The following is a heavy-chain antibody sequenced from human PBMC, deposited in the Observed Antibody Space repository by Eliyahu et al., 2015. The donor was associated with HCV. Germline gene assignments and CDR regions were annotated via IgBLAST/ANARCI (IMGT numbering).Heavy chain of an antibody. CDR3: AREDSSPYFDY. CDR2: IYTSGST. Sequence: QVQLQESGPGLVKPSQTLSLTCTVXGGSISXGSYYWSWIRQPAGKGLEWIGRIYTSGSTNYNPSLKSRVTISVDTSKNQFSLKLSSVTAADTAVYYCAREDSSPYFDYWGQGTLVTVSS. J-gene: IGHJ4*02. CDR1: GGSISXGSYY. D-gene: IGHD3-22*01. V-gene: IGHV4-61*02.